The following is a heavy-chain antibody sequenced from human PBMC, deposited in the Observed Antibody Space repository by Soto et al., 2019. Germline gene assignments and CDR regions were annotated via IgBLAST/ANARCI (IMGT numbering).Heavy chain of an antibody. Sequence: QVQLVQSGAEVKKPGSSVKVSCKASGGTFSRYSITWVRQARGHGLEWIGRIIPIFGIASYAQKFQGRVTITADESTSIAYMELSSLRSDDTAVYYCAREDRDRETGLVPAAIDGMDVWGQGTTVTVSS. V-gene: IGHV1-69*08. CDR1: GGTFSRYS. CDR2: IIPIFGIA. D-gene: IGHD2-2*01. J-gene: IGHJ6*02. CDR3: AREDRDRETGLVPAAIDGMDV.